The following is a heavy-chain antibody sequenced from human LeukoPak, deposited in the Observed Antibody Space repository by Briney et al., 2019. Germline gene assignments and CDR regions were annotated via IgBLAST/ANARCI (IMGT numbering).Heavy chain of an antibody. CDR2: INPSGGST. CDR3: ARDQGDGSVGYYFDY. Sequence: ASVKVSCKASGYTFTGYYMHWVRQAPGQGLEWMGIINPSGGSTSYAQKFQGRVTMTRDMSTSTVYMELSSLRSEDTAVYYCARDQGDGSVGYYFDYWGQGTLVTVSS. J-gene: IGHJ4*02. D-gene: IGHD5-24*01. CDR1: GYTFTGYY. V-gene: IGHV1-46*01.